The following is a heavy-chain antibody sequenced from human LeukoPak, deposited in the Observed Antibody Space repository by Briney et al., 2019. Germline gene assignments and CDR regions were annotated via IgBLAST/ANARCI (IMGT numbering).Heavy chain of an antibody. CDR2: IYTSGST. D-gene: IGHD3-16*01. V-gene: IGHV4-4*07. CDR3: ASWASWIDAFDI. CDR1: GGSISSYY. Sequence: SETLSLTCTVSGGSISSYYWSWIRQPAGKGLEWIGRIYTSGSTNYNPSLKSRVTMSVDTSKNQFSLKLSSVTAADTAVYYCASWASWIDAFDIWGQGTMVTVSS. J-gene: IGHJ3*02.